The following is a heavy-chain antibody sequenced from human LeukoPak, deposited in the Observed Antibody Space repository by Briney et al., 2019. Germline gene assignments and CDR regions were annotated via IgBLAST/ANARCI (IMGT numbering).Heavy chain of an antibody. CDR1: GFTFSSYA. CDR2: ISYSGAAT. D-gene: IGHD1-1*01. J-gene: IGHJ4*02. V-gene: IGHV3-23*01. Sequence: PGGSLRLSCAASGFTFSSYAMNWVRQAPGKGLEWVSGISYSGAATYYADSVKGRFTMSRDNSKNTLYLQMSSLRADDTAVYYCAKESYSVQFNTWFDYWGQGTLVTVSS. CDR3: AKESYSVQFNTWFDY.